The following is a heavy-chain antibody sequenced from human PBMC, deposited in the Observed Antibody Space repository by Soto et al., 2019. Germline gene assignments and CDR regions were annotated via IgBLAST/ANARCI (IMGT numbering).Heavy chain of an antibody. J-gene: IGHJ4*02. CDR3: ATTVTDYGDYDGPGDY. D-gene: IGHD4-17*01. CDR1: GDTFSGYT. Sequence: QVQLVQSGAEVKKPGSSVKVSCKASGDTFSGYTISWVRQAPGQGLEWMGRIIPIRGIVDYAQKFQGRVTITADKSTSTAYMELSSLRSEDTAMYYCATTVTDYGDYDGPGDYWGRGTLVTVSS. CDR2: IIPIRGIV. V-gene: IGHV1-69*02.